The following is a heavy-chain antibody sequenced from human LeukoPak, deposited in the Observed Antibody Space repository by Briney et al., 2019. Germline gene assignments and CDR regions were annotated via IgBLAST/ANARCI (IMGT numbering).Heavy chain of an antibody. CDR3: ARQYSGSLLFFEY. V-gene: IGHV3-11*04. D-gene: IGHD1-26*01. CDR2: ISSSGSTI. J-gene: IGHJ4*02. Sequence: GGSLRLSCAASGFTFSDYYMSWIRQAPGKGLEWVSYISSSGSTIYYADSVKGRFTISRDNAKNSLLLQIKSLRAEDTAVYYCARQYSGSLLFFEYWGQGSLVTVSS. CDR1: GFTFSDYY.